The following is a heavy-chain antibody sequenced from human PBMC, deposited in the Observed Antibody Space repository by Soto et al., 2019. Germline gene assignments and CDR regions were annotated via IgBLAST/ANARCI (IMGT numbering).Heavy chain of an antibody. CDR3: AREGVILNWFDP. CDR1: GFTFSSYS. CDR2: ISSSSSTI. V-gene: IGHV3-48*02. D-gene: IGHD3-16*01. Sequence: EVQLVESGGGLVQPGGSLRLSCAASGFTFSSYSMNWVRQAPGKGLEWVSYISSSSSTIYYADSVKGRFTISRDNAKNSLDLQMNRLRDEYTAVYYCAREGVILNWFDPWGQGTLVTVSS. J-gene: IGHJ5*02.